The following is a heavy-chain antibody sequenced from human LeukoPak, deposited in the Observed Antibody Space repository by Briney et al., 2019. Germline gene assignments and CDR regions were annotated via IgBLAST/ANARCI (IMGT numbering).Heavy chain of an antibody. CDR1: GGSISSYY. CDR3: ARGTEEYYYDSSGYYYVIDY. V-gene: IGHV4-59*01. J-gene: IGHJ4*02. Sequence: SETLSLTCTVSGGSISSYYWSWIRQPPGKGLEWIGYIYYSGSTNYNPSLKSQVTISVDTSKNQFSLKLSSVTAADTAVYYCARGTEEYYYDSSGYYYVIDYWGQGTLITVSS. D-gene: IGHD3-22*01. CDR2: IYYSGST.